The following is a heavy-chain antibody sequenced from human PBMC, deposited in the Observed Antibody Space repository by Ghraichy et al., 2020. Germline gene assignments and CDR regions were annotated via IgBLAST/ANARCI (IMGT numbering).Heavy chain of an antibody. CDR1: GFTFSSYA. CDR2: ISGSGGST. CDR3: AKMWPPELLGYFDY. D-gene: IGHD1-26*01. Sequence: GESLNISCAASGFTFSSYAMSRVRQAPGKGLEWVSAISGSGGSTYYADSVKGRFTISRDNSKNTLYLQMNSLRAEDTAVYYCAKMWPPELLGYFDYWGQGTLVTVSS. V-gene: IGHV3-23*01. J-gene: IGHJ4*02.